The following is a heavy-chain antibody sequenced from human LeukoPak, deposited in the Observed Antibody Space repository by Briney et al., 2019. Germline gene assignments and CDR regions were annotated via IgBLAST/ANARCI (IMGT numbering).Heavy chain of an antibody. CDR3: ARYPLTEQPTDAFDI. CDR1: GGSISSGSYY. CDR2: IYSSGST. V-gene: IGHV4-61*02. Sequence: SETLSLTCTVSGGSISSGSYYWSWIRQPAGKGLEWIGRIYSSGSTNYNPSLQSRVTIALDTSKNQFSLKLSSVTAADTAVYYCARYPLTEQPTDAFDIWGQGTMVTVSS. J-gene: IGHJ3*02. D-gene: IGHD6-13*01.